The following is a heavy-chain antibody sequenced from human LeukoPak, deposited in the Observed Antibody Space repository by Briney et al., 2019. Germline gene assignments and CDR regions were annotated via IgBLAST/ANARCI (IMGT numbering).Heavy chain of an antibody. D-gene: IGHD3-22*01. J-gene: IGHJ4*02. Sequence: SETLSLTCAVYGGSFSGYYWTWIRQTPGKGLEWIGEVNHSGSPKYNPSLKSRVSISVDTSKSQFFLNLRSVTAADTAVYYCARGPKYYYDSSGYYRFDYWGQGTLVTVSS. V-gene: IGHV4-34*01. CDR3: ARGPKYYYDSSGYYRFDY. CDR2: VNHSGSP. CDR1: GGSFSGYY.